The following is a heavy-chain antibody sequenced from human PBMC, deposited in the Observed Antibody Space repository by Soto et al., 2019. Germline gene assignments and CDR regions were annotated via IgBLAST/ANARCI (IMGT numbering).Heavy chain of an antibody. Sequence: QVQLQESGPGLVKPSETLSLTCTVSGGSITTFYWSWIRQPPGKGLEWIGYIFYTDTTNYNPSLKSRLTISADTSKNQFSLKLKSVTAADTAVYYCARQGGYADYKVWGQGTLVTVSS. CDR1: GGSITTFY. D-gene: IGHD5-12*01. J-gene: IGHJ4*02. CDR3: ARQGGYADYKV. V-gene: IGHV4-59*08. CDR2: IFYTDTT.